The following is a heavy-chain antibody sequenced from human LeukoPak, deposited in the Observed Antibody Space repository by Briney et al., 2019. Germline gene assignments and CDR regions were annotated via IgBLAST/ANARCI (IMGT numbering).Heavy chain of an antibody. Sequence: GGSLRLSCAASGFTFSSYGMHWVRQAPGKGLEWVAFIRYDGSNKYYADSVKGRFTISRDNSKNTLYLQMNSLRAEDTAVYYCAKVLRYDFDAFDIWGQGTMVTVSS. CDR2: IRYDGSNK. CDR3: AKVLRYDFDAFDI. D-gene: IGHD3-3*01. J-gene: IGHJ3*02. V-gene: IGHV3-30*02. CDR1: GFTFSSYG.